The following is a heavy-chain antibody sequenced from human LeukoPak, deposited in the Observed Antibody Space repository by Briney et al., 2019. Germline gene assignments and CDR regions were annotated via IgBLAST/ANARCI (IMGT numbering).Heavy chain of an antibody. CDR3: ARGTGRDYYGSGSYLNPYAYYYYYYMDV. CDR2: IYSSGST. D-gene: IGHD3-10*01. Sequence: SETLSLTCTVSGGSISNYYWSWIRQPAGKGLEWIGRIYSSGSTNYNPSLKSRVTISVDTSKNQFSLKLSSVTAADTAVYYCARGTGRDYYGSGSYLNPYAYYYYYYMDVWGKGTTVTVSS. CDR1: GGSISNYY. V-gene: IGHV4-4*07. J-gene: IGHJ6*03.